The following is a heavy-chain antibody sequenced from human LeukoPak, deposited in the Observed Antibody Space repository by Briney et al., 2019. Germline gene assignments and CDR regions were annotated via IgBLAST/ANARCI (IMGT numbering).Heavy chain of an antibody. CDR3: AKGGQLGYSNGSIDY. V-gene: IGHV3-9*01. J-gene: IGHJ4*02. Sequence: PGRSLRLSCAASGFTFDDYAMHWVRQAPGKGLEWVSGISWNSGSIGYADSVKGRFTISRDNAKNSLYLQMNSLRAEDTALYYCAKGGQLGYSNGSIDYWGQGTLVTVSS. CDR2: ISWNSGSI. D-gene: IGHD5-18*01. CDR1: GFTFDDYA.